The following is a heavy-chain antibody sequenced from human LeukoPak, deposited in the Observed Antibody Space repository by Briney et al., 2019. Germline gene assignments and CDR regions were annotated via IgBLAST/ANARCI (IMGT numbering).Heavy chain of an antibody. V-gene: IGHV3-23*01. CDR2: ISGSGGST. J-gene: IGHJ4*02. CDR3: AKDRLATRTFDY. D-gene: IGHD5-24*01. Sequence: PGGSLRLSCAASGFTFSSYAMSWVRQAPGKGLGWVSAISGSGGSTYYADSVKGRFTISRDNSKNTLYLQMNSLRAEDTAVYYCAKDRLATRTFDYWGQGTLVTVSS. CDR1: GFTFSSYA.